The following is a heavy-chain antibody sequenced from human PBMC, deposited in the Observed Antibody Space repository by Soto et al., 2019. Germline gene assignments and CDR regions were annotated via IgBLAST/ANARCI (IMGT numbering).Heavy chain of an antibody. Sequence: QVQLVQSGAEVKKPGASGKVSCKASGSTFTSYGISWVRQAPGQGLEWMGWISAYNGNTNYAQKLQGRVTMTTDTSTSSAYSELRSLRADDTAVYYCARNRNMVRGVIGAEDDYWGQGTLVTVSS. CDR1: GSTFTSYG. D-gene: IGHD3-10*01. J-gene: IGHJ4*02. V-gene: IGHV1-18*01. CDR3: ARNRNMVRGVIGAEDDY. CDR2: ISAYNGNT.